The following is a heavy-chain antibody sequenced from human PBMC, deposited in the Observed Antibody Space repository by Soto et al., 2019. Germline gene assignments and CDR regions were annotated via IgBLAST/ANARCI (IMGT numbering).Heavy chain of an antibody. J-gene: IGHJ5*01. Sequence: SETLSLTCSVSGASIGRGDNYCSWIRQPPGKGLEWMGYIYDSGSPVYNPSLKSRLSISLDTSKNHFSLKLDSVTAADTAVYYWAKYQPPEFYAWGHGIPVNVSS. V-gene: IGHV4-30-4*01. CDR3: AKYQPPEFYA. CDR1: GASIGRGDNY. D-gene: IGHD6-6*01. CDR2: IYDSGSP.